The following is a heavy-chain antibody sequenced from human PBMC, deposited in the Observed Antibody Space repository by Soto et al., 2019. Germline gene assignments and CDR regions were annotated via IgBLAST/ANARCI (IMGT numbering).Heavy chain of an antibody. CDR3: ARGAYCGGGSCFDY. D-gene: IGHD2-15*01. CDR2: IYSGGST. V-gene: IGHV3-53*01. Sequence: EVQLVESGGGLIQPGGSLRLSCAASGFTVSSNYMSWVRQAPGKGLEWVSVIYSGGSTYYADSVKGRFTISRDNSKNTLYVQMNSLRAEATDVYYGARGAYCGGGSCFDYWGQGTLVTVSS. J-gene: IGHJ4*02. CDR1: GFTVSSNY.